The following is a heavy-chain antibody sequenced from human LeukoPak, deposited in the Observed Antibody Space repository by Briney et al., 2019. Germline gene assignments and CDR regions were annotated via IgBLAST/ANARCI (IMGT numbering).Heavy chain of an antibody. J-gene: IGHJ4*02. CDR2: ISYDGSNK. CDR1: GFTFSSYV. D-gene: IGHD3-10*01. Sequence: GGSLRLSCAASGFTFSSYVMHWVRQAPGKGLEWVAVISYDGSNKYYADSVKGRFTISRDNSKNTLYLQMKSLRAEDTAVYYCAKGWGEGGLPAFDYWAQEPLAPVSS. V-gene: IGHV3-30-3*01. CDR3: AKGWGEGGLPAFDY.